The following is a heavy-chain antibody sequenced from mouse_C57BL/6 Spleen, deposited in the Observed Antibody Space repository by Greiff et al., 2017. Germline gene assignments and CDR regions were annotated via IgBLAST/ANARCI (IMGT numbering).Heavy chain of an antibody. CDR2: ITPNNGRT. CDR3: ARLQYMGAMDY. Sequence: EVQLQQSGPELVKPGASVKIPCKASCYTFTDYNMDWVKQSHGKILEWICDITPNNGRTIYNQKFKGKATLTVDQSSSTAYMELRSLTYEDTAVYYCARLQYMGAMDYWGQGTSVTVSS. J-gene: IGHJ4*01. V-gene: IGHV1-18*01. CDR1: CYTFTDYN. D-gene: IGHD1-1*02.